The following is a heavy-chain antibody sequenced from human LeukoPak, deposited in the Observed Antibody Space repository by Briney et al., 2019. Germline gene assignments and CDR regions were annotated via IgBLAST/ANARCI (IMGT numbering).Heavy chain of an antibody. CDR1: GFTFTNYW. Sequence: GGSLRLSCAASGFTFTNYWMFWVRQAPGKGLVWVSGINPDGSTTTYADSVKGRFTISRENAKSTLYLHMNILRVEDTAVYYCARGHYGDYHWGQGILVTVSS. J-gene: IGHJ4*02. CDR3: ARGHYGDYH. CDR2: INPDGSTT. D-gene: IGHD4-17*01. V-gene: IGHV3-74*01.